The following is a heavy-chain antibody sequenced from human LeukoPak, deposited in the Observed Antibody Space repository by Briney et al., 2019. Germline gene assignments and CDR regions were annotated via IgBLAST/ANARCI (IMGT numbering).Heavy chain of an antibody. Sequence: GPSVKVSCKASGYSFTGYYLHWVRQAPAQGQEWMGWINPNSGGTNYAQKFQGRVTMTRDTSISTAYMELSRLRSDDTAVYYCARDPYDSSGYLFDYWGQGTLVTVSS. CDR2: INPNSGGT. D-gene: IGHD3-22*01. CDR3: ARDPYDSSGYLFDY. CDR1: GYSFTGYY. V-gene: IGHV1-2*02. J-gene: IGHJ4*02.